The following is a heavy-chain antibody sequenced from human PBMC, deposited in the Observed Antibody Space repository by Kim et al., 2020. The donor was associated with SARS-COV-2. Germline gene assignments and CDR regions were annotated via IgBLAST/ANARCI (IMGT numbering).Heavy chain of an antibody. V-gene: IGHV4-59*01. D-gene: IGHD6-19*01. J-gene: IGHJ6*02. Sequence: SETLSLTCTVSGGSISSYYWSWIRQPPGKGLEWIGYIYYSGSTNYNPSLKSRVTISVDTSKNQFSLKLSSVTAADTAVYYCARDGWGSSGWYGDYYYGMDVWGQGTTVTVSS. CDR2: IYYSGST. CDR1: GGSISSYY. CDR3: ARDGWGSSGWYGDYYYGMDV.